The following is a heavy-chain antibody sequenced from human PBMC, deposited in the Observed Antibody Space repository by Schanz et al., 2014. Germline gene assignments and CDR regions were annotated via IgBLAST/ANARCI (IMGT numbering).Heavy chain of an antibody. D-gene: IGHD4-17*01. CDR3: ARDRGHGDLPGDI. CDR1: GGSIRSYF. J-gene: IGHJ3*02. V-gene: IGHV4-59*12. CDR2: NYYSGSS. Sequence: QVQLQESGPGLLKPSETLSLTCTVSGGSIRSYFWSWIRQPPGKGLEWIGYNYYSGSSDYNPSLKSRLPISLDPSKNHFSLTLTSLTAADTAVYYCARDRGHGDLPGDIWGQGTMVTVSS.